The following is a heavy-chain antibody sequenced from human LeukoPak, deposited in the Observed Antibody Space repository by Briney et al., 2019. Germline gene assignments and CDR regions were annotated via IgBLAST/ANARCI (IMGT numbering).Heavy chain of an antibody. CDR2: ISYDGSNK. D-gene: IGHD6-13*01. Sequence: GGPLRLSCAASGFTFSNYDMHWVRQAPGKGLKWVALISYDGSNKYYADSVKGRFTISRDNSKNTLYLQMNSLRADDTALYYCATYSSSLFSGYYFDCWGQGTLVTVSS. V-gene: IGHV3-30*03. CDR3: ATYSSSLFSGYYFDC. J-gene: IGHJ4*02. CDR1: GFTFSNYD.